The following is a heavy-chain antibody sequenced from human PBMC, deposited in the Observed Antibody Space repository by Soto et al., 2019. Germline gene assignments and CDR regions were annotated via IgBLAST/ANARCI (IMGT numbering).Heavy chain of an antibody. CDR2: ISRSGSTT. D-gene: IGHD3-10*01. J-gene: IGHJ4*02. CDR1: GFTFSDYY. CDR3: ARGGPQRITMVRAILYPFDF. Sequence: GGSLRLSSAASGFTFSDYYMSWLRQAPGKGLEWVSYISRSGSTTYYADSVKGRFTISRDNAKNSLYLQMNSLRAEDTAVYYCARGGPQRITMVRAILYPFDFWGKGTLVTVSS. V-gene: IGHV3-11*01.